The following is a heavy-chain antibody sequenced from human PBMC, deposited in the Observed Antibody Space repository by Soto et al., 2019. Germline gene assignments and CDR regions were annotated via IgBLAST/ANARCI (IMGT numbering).Heavy chain of an antibody. V-gene: IGHV4-4*07. CDR2: IYTSGST. J-gene: IGHJ6*02. CDR1: GGSISSYY. D-gene: IGHD6-25*01. CDR3: ARDTTRQRYYGMDV. Sequence: PSETLSLTCTVSGGSISSYYWSWIRQPAGKGLEWIGRIYTSGSTNYNPSLKSRITMSVDTSKNQFSLKLSSVTAADTAVYYCARDTTRQRYYGMDVWGQGTTVTVSS.